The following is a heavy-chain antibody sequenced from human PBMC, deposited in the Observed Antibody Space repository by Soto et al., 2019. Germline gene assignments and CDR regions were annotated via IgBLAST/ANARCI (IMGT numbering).Heavy chain of an antibody. CDR3: ARGLRYFDWFYY. D-gene: IGHD3-9*01. CDR1: EFSMTSYT. J-gene: IGHJ4*02. Sequence: GGSMILSCTGSEFSMTSYTMGWVRQAPGKGLEWVSYISSSSSTIYYADSVKGRFTISRDNAKNSLYLQMNSLRAEDTAVYYCARGLRYFDWFYYWGQGTLVTVSS. CDR2: ISSSSSTI. V-gene: IGHV3-48*01.